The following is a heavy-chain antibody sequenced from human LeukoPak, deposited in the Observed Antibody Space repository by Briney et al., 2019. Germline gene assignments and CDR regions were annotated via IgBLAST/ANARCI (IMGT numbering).Heavy chain of an antibody. CDR3: ARAVGYCSSTSCPRLGY. Sequence: ASVKVSCKASGYTFTGYYMHWVRQAPGQGLEWMGWINPNSGGTNYAQKFQGRVTMTRDTSISTAYMELSRLRSDDTAVYYCARAVGYCSSTSCPRLGYRGQGTLVTVSS. V-gene: IGHV1-2*02. J-gene: IGHJ4*02. CDR1: GYTFTGYY. D-gene: IGHD2-2*01. CDR2: INPNSGGT.